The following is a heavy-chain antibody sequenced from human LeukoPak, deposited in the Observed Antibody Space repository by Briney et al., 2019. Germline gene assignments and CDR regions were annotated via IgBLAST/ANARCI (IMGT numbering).Heavy chain of an antibody. J-gene: IGHJ4*02. V-gene: IGHV3-30-3*01. CDR2: ISYDGSNK. D-gene: IGHD3-10*01. Sequence: GGSLRLSCAASGFTFSSYAMHWVRQAPGKGLEWVAVISYDGSNKYYADSVKGRFTISRDNAKNTLYLQMNSLRAEDTAVYYCARAQDPNYYGSGSYPDYWGQGTLVTVSS. CDR1: GFTFSSYA. CDR3: ARAQDPNYYGSGSYPDY.